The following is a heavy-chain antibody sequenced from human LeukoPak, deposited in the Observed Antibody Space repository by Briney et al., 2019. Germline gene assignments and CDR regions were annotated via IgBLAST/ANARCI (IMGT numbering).Heavy chain of an antibody. J-gene: IGHJ4*02. CDR1: GFTFSTFSSYS. CDR3: ARANYYYDSSGYYRPSGDYFDY. CDR2: ISSSSSYI. Sequence: GGSLRLSCAASGFTFSTFSSYSMNWVCQAPGKGLEWVSSISSSSSYIYSADSVKGRFTISRDNAKNPLYLQMNSLRAEDTAVYYCARANYYYDSSGYYRPSGDYFDYWGQGTLVTVSS. V-gene: IGHV3-21*01. D-gene: IGHD3-22*01.